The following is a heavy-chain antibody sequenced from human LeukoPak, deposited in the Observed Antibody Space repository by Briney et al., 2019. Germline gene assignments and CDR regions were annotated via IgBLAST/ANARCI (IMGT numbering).Heavy chain of an antibody. J-gene: IGHJ6*03. D-gene: IGHD3-10*01. V-gene: IGHV4-59*12. CDR3: AREKVGITMVRRNDYYYMDV. CDR2: IYYSGST. Sequence: SETLSLTCTVSGGSISTYYWSWIRQPPGKGLEWIGYIYYSGSTNYNPSLKSRVTISVDTSKNQFSLKLSSVTAADTAVYYCAREKVGITMVRRNDYYYMDVWGKGTTVTISS. CDR1: GGSISTYY.